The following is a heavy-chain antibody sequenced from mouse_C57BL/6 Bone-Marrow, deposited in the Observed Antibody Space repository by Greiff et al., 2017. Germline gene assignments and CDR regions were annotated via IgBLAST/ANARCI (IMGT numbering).Heavy chain of an antibody. CDR1: GFSLTSYA. V-gene: IGHV2-9-1*01. J-gene: IGHJ4*01. CDR2: IWTGGGT. CDR3: ARNNYYGSSYLYYYAMDY. Sequence: VKLVASGPGLVAPSQSLSITCTVSGFSLTSYAISWVRQPPGKGLEWLGVIWTGGGTNYNSALKSRLSISKDNSKSQVFLKMNSLQTDDTARYYCARNNYYGSSYLYYYAMDYWGQGTSVTVSS. D-gene: IGHD1-1*01.